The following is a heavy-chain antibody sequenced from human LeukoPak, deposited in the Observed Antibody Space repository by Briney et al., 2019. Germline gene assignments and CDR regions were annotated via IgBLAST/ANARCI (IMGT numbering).Heavy chain of an antibody. Sequence: GGSLRLSCAASGVTFSSYSMNWVRQAPGKGLEWVSSLSSSSSYIYYADSVKGRFTISRDNAKKSLYLQMNSLRAEDTAVYYCARDFRGDMVRGVHYYYGMDVWGEGTTVTVSS. J-gene: IGHJ6*02. CDR3: ARDFRGDMVRGVHYYYGMDV. CDR1: GVTFSSYS. CDR2: LSSSSSYI. V-gene: IGHV3-21*01. D-gene: IGHD3-10*01.